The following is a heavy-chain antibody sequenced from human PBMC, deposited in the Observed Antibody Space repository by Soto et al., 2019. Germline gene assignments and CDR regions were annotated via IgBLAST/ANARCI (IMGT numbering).Heavy chain of an antibody. D-gene: IGHD2-2*02. V-gene: IGHV1-8*01. CDR2: MNPNSGNT. CDR3: ARVHVFCSSTSCYTDGMDV. Sequence: ASVKVSCKASGYTFTSYDINWVRQATGQGLEWMGWMNPNSGNTGYAQKFQGRVTMTRYTSISTAYMELSSLRSEDTAVYYCARVHVFCSSTSCYTDGMDVWGQGTTVTISS. J-gene: IGHJ6*02. CDR1: GYTFTSYD.